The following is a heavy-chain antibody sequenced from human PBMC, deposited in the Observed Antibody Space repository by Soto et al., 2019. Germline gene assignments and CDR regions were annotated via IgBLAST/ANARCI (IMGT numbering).Heavy chain of an antibody. CDR1: GFTFSSYG. V-gene: IGHV3-30*18. CDR3: AKGRYYYDSSGYRDYFDY. J-gene: IGHJ4*02. Sequence: SLRLSCAASGFTFSSYGMHWVRQAPGKGLEWVAVISYDGSNKYYADSVKGRFTISRDNSKNTLYLQMNSLRAEDTAVYYCAKGRYYYDSSGYRDYFDYWGQGTLVTVSS. D-gene: IGHD3-22*01. CDR2: ISYDGSNK.